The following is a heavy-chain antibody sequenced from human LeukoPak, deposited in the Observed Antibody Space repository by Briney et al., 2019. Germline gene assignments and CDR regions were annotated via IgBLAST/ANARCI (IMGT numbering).Heavy chain of an antibody. V-gene: IGHV4-34*01. Sequence: PSETLSLTCAVYGGSFSGYYWSWIRQPPGKGLEWIGYIYYSGGARYSPSLTSRVTMVVDTSKNQFSLRLSSVTAADTAVYYCASAMIGVPDDAFDTWGQGTMVTVSS. D-gene: IGHD3-22*01. CDR2: IYYSGGA. CDR3: ASAMIGVPDDAFDT. J-gene: IGHJ3*02. CDR1: GGSFSGYY.